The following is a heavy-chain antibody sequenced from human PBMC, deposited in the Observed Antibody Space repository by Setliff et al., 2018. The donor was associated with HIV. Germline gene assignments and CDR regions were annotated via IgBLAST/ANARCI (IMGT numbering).Heavy chain of an antibody. D-gene: IGHD3-22*01. CDR2: ISSSSSYI. J-gene: IGHJ3*02. V-gene: IGHV3-21*01. Sequence: SLRLSCAASAFTFSSYSMNWVRQAPGKGLEWVSFISSSSSYIYYADSVKGRFTISRDNAKNSLYLQMSSLRAEDTAVYYCARESAMYYYDSSGYYYDAFDIWGQGTMVTVSS. CDR1: AFTFSSYS. CDR3: ARESAMYYYDSSGYYYDAFDI.